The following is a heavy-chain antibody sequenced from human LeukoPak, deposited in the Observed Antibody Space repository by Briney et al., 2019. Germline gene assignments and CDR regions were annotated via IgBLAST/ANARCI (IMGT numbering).Heavy chain of an antibody. D-gene: IGHD2-15*01. J-gene: IGHJ5*02. CDR1: GYIFTGYY. CDR3: ARGPPEYCSGGSCYSGRNWFDP. Sequence: GAPVKVSCKASGYIFTGYYMPWVRQAPGQGREWMGWINPNSGGADYAQKFQGRVTMTRDTSISTAYMALSRLRSDGTAMYYCARGPPEYCSGGSCYSGRNWFDPWGKGTLVTVSS. CDR2: INPNSGGA. V-gene: IGHV1-2*02.